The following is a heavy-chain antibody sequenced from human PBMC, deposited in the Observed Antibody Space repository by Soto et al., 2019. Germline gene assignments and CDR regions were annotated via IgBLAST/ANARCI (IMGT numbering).Heavy chain of an antibody. CDR3: ARDRGEYTSSWFWYFSH. D-gene: IGHD6-13*01. Sequence: LSLTCSVSGASISSFNWNWVRQPAGKGPEWVGRLNIAGTINYNPSLKSRITMSMDTSKNQVSLHLRSVTAADTAIYYCARDRGEYTSSWFWYFSHWGHGTLVTVSS. CDR1: GASISSFN. V-gene: IGHV4-4*07. CDR2: LNIAGTI. J-gene: IGHJ2*01.